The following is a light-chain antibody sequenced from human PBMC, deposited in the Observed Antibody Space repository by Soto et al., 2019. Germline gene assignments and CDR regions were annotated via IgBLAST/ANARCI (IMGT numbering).Light chain of an antibody. V-gene: IGKV1-39*01. Sequence: DIQMTQSPSSLSASVGDRLTITCRASQSISFYLNWYQHKPGKAPNLLIYAASTLRSGVPSRFSGSYSGTDFTLTISSLQPEDFATYYCQQSYTTPLTFGGGTKVDIK. J-gene: IGKJ4*01. CDR1: QSISFY. CDR2: AAS. CDR3: QQSYTTPLT.